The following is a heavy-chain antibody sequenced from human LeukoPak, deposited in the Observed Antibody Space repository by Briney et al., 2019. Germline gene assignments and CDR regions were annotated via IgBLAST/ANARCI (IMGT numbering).Heavy chain of an antibody. Sequence: GGSLRLSCSASGFTFSSYAMHWVRQAPGKGLEYVSAISSNGGSTSYADSVKGRFTISRDNSKNTLYLQMSSLRPEDTAVYYCVKGIVVVTARAFDYWGQGTLVTVSS. V-gene: IGHV3-64D*06. D-gene: IGHD2-21*02. CDR2: ISSNGGST. J-gene: IGHJ4*02. CDR3: VKGIVVVTARAFDY. CDR1: GFTFSSYA.